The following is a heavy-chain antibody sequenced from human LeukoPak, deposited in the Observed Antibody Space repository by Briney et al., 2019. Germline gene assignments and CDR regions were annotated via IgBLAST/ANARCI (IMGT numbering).Heavy chain of an antibody. D-gene: IGHD5-24*01. V-gene: IGHV3-7*01. Sequence: GGSLRLSCAASGFTFSSYAMSWVRQAPGKGLEWVANINQDGSVKYYVDSLKGRFTISRDNAKNSLYLQMNSLRAEDTAVYYCAREGAGYNYGFDYWGQGTLVTVSS. CDR2: INQDGSVK. CDR1: GFTFSSYA. CDR3: AREGAGYNYGFDY. J-gene: IGHJ4*02.